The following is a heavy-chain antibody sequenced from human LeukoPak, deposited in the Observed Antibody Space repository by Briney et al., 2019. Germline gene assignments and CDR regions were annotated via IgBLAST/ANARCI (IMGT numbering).Heavy chain of an antibody. CDR2: ISGSGGST. V-gene: IGHV3-23*01. CDR1: GFTFSSYA. CDR3: AKARPSGYDGPLAFDP. J-gene: IGHJ5*02. D-gene: IGHD5-12*01. Sequence: GGSLRLSCAASGFTFSSYAMSWVRQAPGKGLEWVSFISGSGGSTYYADSVKGRFTISRDNSKHTLYLQMNGLRAEDTAVYYCAKARPSGYDGPLAFDPWGQGTLVTVSS.